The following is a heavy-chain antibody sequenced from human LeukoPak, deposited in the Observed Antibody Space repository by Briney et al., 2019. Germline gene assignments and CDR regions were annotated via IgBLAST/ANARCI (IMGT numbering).Heavy chain of an antibody. Sequence: SQTLSLTCAISGDSVSSNSAAWNWIRQSPSRGLEWLGRTYYRSKWYNDYAVSVKSRITINPDTSKNQFSLQLNSVTPEDTAVYYCARATIAAAGVIYSPPDYWGQGTLVTVSS. J-gene: IGHJ4*02. CDR2: TYYRSKWYN. V-gene: IGHV6-1*01. D-gene: IGHD6-13*01. CDR3: ARATIAAAGVIYSPPDY. CDR1: GDSVSSNSAA.